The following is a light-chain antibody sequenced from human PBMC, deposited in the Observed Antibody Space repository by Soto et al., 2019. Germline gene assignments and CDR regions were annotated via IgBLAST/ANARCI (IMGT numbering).Light chain of an antibody. CDR1: QSVISN. Sequence: EIFVTQSPAILSVSPGESVTLSCRASQSVISNLAWYQQKLGQAPRLLIYGASTRATGIPDRFSDSGSGTDFTLTISRLEPEDFAVYYCQQFAASPRTFGQGTTVEIK. CDR2: GAS. J-gene: IGKJ1*01. V-gene: IGKV3D-15*01. CDR3: QQFAASPRT.